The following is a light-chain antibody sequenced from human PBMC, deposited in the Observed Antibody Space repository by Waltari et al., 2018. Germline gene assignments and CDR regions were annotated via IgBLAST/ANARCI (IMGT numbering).Light chain of an antibody. J-gene: IGKJ2*01. CDR1: QSLTSY. CDR3: QQRST. Sequence: EIVLTQSPATLSLSPGEGATLSCRASQSLTSYLAWYQQKPGQAPRLLIYDTSNRATGIPARFSGSGSGTDLTLIISSLEPEDFGVYYCQQRSTFGQGTKLEIK. CDR2: DTS. V-gene: IGKV3-11*01.